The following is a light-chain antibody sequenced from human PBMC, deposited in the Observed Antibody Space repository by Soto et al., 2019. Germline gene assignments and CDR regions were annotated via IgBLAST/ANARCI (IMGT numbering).Light chain of an antibody. J-gene: IGKJ1*01. V-gene: IGKV1-5*03. CDR1: QSVSSW. CDR3: QQYKTYWT. CDR2: KAS. Sequence: DIQMTQSPSTLSASVGDRVTITCRASQSVSSWLAWFQQKPGKAPKLLIYKASNLQSGVSSRFSGGGSGTEFTLTISSLQPDVFAAYYCQQYKTYWTFGPGPKVEIK.